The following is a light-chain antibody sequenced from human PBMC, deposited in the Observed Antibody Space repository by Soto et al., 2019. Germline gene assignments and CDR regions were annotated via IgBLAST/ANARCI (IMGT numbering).Light chain of an antibody. CDR1: QSISSY. CDR2: AAS. Sequence: DIQMALSPCLVSASVGEGGSTTCRVSQSISSYLNWYQQKPGKAPKLLIYAASSLQSGVPSRFSGSVSGTDFTLTISSLQPEDFATYYCQQSYSTPPWTCGQGTKVDIK. CDR3: QQSYSTPPWT. J-gene: IGKJ1*01. V-gene: IGKV1-39*01.